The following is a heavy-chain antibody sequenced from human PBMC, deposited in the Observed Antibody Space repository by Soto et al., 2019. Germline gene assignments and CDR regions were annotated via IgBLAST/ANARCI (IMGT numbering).Heavy chain of an antibody. Sequence: QVQLVESGGGLVKPGGSLRLSCAASGFTFSDYYMSWIRQAPGKGLEWVSYISSSSSYTNYADSVKGRFTISRDNXKXSXXMQMHSLRAEDTAVYYCARAGRPIWFGELFVWFDPWGQGTLVTVSS. CDR1: GFTFSDYY. V-gene: IGHV3-11*05. J-gene: IGHJ5*02. D-gene: IGHD3-10*01. CDR2: ISSSSSYT. CDR3: ARAGRPIWFGELFVWFDP.